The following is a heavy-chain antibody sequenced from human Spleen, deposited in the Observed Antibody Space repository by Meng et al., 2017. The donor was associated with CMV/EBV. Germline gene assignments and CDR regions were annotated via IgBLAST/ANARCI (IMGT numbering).Heavy chain of an antibody. J-gene: IGHJ5*01. D-gene: IGHD5-24*01. V-gene: IGHV4-61*01. CDR2: IYYSGST. CDR3: AREGDGYYYDS. CDR1: GGSVSSGSFY. Sequence: GSLRLSCTVSGGSVSSGSFYWSWIRQPPGKGLEWIGYIYYSGSTNYNPSLKSRVTISVDTSKNQFSLKLSSVTAADTAVYYCAREGDGYYYDSWGQGTLVTVSS.